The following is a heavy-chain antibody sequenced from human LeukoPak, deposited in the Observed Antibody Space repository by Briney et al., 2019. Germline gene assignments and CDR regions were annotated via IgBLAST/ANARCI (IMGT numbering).Heavy chain of an antibody. D-gene: IGHD5-18*01. J-gene: IGHJ4*02. V-gene: IGHV1-18*01. CDR3: ARDYVDTAMVTGYFDY. Sequence: ASVKVSCKASGYTFTSYGINWVRQAPGQGLEWMGWISAYNGNTNYAQKLQGRVTMTTDTSTSTAYMELRSLRSDDTAVYYCARDYVDTAMVTGYFDYWGQGTLVTVSS. CDR1: GYTFTSYG. CDR2: ISAYNGNT.